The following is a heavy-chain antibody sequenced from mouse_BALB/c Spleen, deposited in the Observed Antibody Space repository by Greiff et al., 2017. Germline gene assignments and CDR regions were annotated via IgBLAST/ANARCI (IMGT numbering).Heavy chain of an antibody. CDR1: GFTFSSYY. V-gene: IGHV5-6-2*01. CDR3: ARQKVGRYGNYYYAMDY. CDR2: INSNGGST. D-gene: IGHD2-1*01. J-gene: IGHJ4*01. Sequence: EVQLQESGGGLVKLGGSLKLSCAASGFTFSSYYMSWVRQTPEKRLELVAAINSNGGSTYYPDTVKGRFTISRDNAKNTLYLQMSSLKSEDTALYYCARQKVGRYGNYYYAMDYWGQGTSVTVSS.